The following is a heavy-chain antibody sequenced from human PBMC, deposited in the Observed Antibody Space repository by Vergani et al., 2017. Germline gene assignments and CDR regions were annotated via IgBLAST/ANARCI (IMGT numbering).Heavy chain of an antibody. D-gene: IGHD3-3*01. V-gene: IGHV3-64*01. Sequence: EVQLVESGGGLVQPGGSLRLSCAASGFTFSSYAMHWVRQAPGKGLEYVSAISSNGGSTYYANSVKGRFTISRDNSKNTLYLQMGSLRAEDMAVYYCARANYDFWSGYYSRINYGMDVWGQGTTVTVSS. J-gene: IGHJ6*02. CDR2: ISSNGGST. CDR1: GFTFSSYA. CDR3: ARANYDFWSGYYSRINYGMDV.